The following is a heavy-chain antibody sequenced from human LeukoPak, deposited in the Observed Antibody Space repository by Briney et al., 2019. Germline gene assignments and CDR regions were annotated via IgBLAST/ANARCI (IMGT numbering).Heavy chain of an antibody. J-gene: IGHJ4*02. V-gene: IGHV1-69*05. CDR3: ATRRDMYYFDY. D-gene: IGHD5-24*01. Sequence: SVTVSCKASGGTFSSYAISWVRQAPGQGLEWMGGIIPIFGTANYAQKFQGRVTITTDESTSTAYMELSSLRSEDTAVYYCATRRDMYYFDYWGQGTLVTVSS. CDR1: GGTFSSYA. CDR2: IIPIFGTA.